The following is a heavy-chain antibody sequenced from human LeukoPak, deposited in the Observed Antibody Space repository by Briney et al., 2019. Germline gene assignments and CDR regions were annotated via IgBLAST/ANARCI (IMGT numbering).Heavy chain of an antibody. CDR3: ATVGLIKPEYYDRSGYYYRRVLSPLDY. CDR1: GYTLTESS. Sequence: ASVKVSCKVSGYTLTESSMHWVRQAPGKGLEWMGGFGPEDGETIYAQNFQGRVTMTEDTSTDTAYMELSSLRSEGTAVYYCATVGLIKPEYYDRSGYYYRRVLSPLDYWGREPRSPSPQ. CDR2: FGPEDGET. J-gene: IGHJ4*02. D-gene: IGHD3-22*01. V-gene: IGHV1-24*01.